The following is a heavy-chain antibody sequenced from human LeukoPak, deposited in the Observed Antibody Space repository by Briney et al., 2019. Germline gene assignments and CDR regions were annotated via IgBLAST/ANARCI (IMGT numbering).Heavy chain of an antibody. CDR2: ISSSSTTI. CDR3: ARGLAKYNSGWFFDY. V-gene: IGHV3-48*02. Sequence: PGGSLRLSCAASGFTFSNYNMNWVRQAPGKGLEWVSYISSSSTTIHYADSVRGRFTISRDNAKNSLYLQMYSLRDEDTALYYCARGLAKYNSGWFFDYWGQGTLVTVSA. D-gene: IGHD6-19*01. CDR1: GFTFSNYN. J-gene: IGHJ4*02.